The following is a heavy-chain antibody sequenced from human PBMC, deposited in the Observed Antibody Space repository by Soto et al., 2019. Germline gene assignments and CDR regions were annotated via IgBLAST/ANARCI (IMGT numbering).Heavy chain of an antibody. CDR3: ARVAANDPNLEY. CDR1: SFPFSSYS. Sequence: VSLSLSCAASSFPFSSYSMSLVRQAPGTGLEWVSSISSTSTYTYYPDSLKGRFTISRDNAKNSLYLQMNGLRAEDTAVYYCARVAANDPNLEYWGQGTLVPVSS. V-gene: IGHV3-21*01. D-gene: IGHD6-25*01. CDR2: ISSTSTYT. J-gene: IGHJ4*02.